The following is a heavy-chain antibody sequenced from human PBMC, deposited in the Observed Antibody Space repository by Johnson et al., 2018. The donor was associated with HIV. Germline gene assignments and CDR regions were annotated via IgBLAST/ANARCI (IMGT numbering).Heavy chain of an antibody. Sequence: VHLVESGGGVVQPGTSLPLSCAASAFILSTLWMHSLRHAPGKGLLWVSPVTRDGCSLRYADSVKGRFTISRDNAKNTLYLQMNSLRAEDTAAYYCARELSHDAFDIWGQGTMVTVSS. CDR1: AFILSTLW. V-gene: IGHV3-74*01. CDR3: ARELSHDAFDI. J-gene: IGHJ3*02. D-gene: IGHD3-3*02. CDR2: VTRDGCSL.